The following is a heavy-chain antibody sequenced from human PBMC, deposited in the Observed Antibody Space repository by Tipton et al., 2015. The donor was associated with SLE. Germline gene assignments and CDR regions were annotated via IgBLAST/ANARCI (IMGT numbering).Heavy chain of an antibody. D-gene: IGHD6-13*01. CDR1: GFIVSNND. V-gene: IGHV3-53*05. CDR2: IYSSGRT. CDR3: AREADHISAAVPGDY. J-gene: IGHJ4*02. Sequence: SLRLSCAASGFIVSNNDMSWVRQAAGKGLEWVSIIYSSGRTYYADSVKGRFTISRDNSKNTLFLQMNSLRTEDTAVYYCAREADHISAAVPGDYWGQGTLVTVSS.